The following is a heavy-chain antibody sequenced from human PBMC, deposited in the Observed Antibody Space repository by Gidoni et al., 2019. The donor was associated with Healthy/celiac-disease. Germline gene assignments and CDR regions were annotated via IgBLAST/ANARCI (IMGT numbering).Heavy chain of an antibody. CDR1: GYTFTSYA. CDR2: INAGNGNT. D-gene: IGHD3-22*01. CDR3: ARSDDSSGYWEVGFDY. J-gene: IGHJ4*02. Sequence: QVQLVQSGAEVKKPGASVKVSCKASGYTFTSYAMHWVRQAPGQRLEWMGWINAGNGNTKYSQKFQGRVTITRDTSASTAYMELSSLRSEDTAVYYCARSDDSSGYWEVGFDYWGQGTLVTVSS. V-gene: IGHV1-3*01.